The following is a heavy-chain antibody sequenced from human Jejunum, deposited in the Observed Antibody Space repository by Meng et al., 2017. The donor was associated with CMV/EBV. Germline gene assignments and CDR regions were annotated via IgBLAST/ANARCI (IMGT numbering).Heavy chain of an antibody. D-gene: IGHD1-26*01. CDR2: FYSSDTY. Sequence: QVQLQESGPGLVKPSETLSPTCTVSGGSINNYYWSWIRQSAEKGLEWIGRFYSSDTYNYHPSLNSRVTMSLDTSKNQFSLNLRSVTAADTAIYYCARGPGASTREGFDYWGLGTLVTVSS. CDR3: ARGPGASTREGFDY. CDR1: GGSINNYY. V-gene: IGHV4-4*07. J-gene: IGHJ4*02.